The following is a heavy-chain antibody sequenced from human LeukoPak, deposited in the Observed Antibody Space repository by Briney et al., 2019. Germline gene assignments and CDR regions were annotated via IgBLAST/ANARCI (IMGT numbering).Heavy chain of an antibody. CDR3: ERDHSYYDYVWGSYRYDRNWFDP. CDR2: ISAYNGNT. V-gene: IGHV1-18*01. J-gene: IGHJ5*02. Sequence: GASVKVSCKASGYTFTSYGISWVRQAPGQGLEWMGWISAYNGNTNYAQKLQGRVTMTTDTSTSTAYMELRSLRSDDTAVYYCERDHSYYDYVWGSYRYDRNWFDPWGQGTLVTVSS. CDR1: GYTFTSYG. D-gene: IGHD3-16*02.